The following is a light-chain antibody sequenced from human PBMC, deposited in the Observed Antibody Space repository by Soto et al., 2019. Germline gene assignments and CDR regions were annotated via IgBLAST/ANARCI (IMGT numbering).Light chain of an antibody. V-gene: IGKV3-20*01. Sequence: EIVLTQSPGTLSLSPGERATLSCRASQSVSSSYLAWYQQKPGQAPRLLIYGASSRATGIPDRFSGSGSGTDFTLTISRLVPEDFAVYYCQQYGSSPPPITFGQGTRLEIK. CDR2: GAS. CDR1: QSVSSSY. J-gene: IGKJ5*01. CDR3: QQYGSSPPPIT.